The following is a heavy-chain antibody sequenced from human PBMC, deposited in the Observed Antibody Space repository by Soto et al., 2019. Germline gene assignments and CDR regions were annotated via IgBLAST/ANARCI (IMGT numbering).Heavy chain of an antibody. CDR1: GFTFSSYA. J-gene: IGHJ6*02. V-gene: IGHV3-23*01. CDR3: AGYSSSSVAYYYYGMDV. D-gene: IGHD6-6*01. Sequence: EVQLLESGGGLVQPGGSLRLSCAASGFTFSSYALSWVRQAPGKGLEWVSAISGSGGNTYYADSVKGRFTISRDNSKNTVYLQVNSLRAEDTAVYYCAGYSSSSVAYYYYGMDVWGQGTTVTDSS. CDR2: ISGSGGNT.